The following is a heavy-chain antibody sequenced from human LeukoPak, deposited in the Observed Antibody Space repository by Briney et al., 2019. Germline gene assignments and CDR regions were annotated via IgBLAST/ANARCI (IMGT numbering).Heavy chain of an antibody. CDR1: GGSFSGYY. Sequence: SETLSLTCAVYGGSFSGYYWSWIRQPPGKGLEWIGEINHSGSTNCNPSLKSRVTISVDTSKNQFSLKLSSVTAADTAVYYCARAFPTYYYDSSGYFVYWGQGTLVTVSS. V-gene: IGHV4-34*01. CDR2: INHSGST. J-gene: IGHJ4*02. D-gene: IGHD3-22*01. CDR3: ARAFPTYYYDSSGYFVY.